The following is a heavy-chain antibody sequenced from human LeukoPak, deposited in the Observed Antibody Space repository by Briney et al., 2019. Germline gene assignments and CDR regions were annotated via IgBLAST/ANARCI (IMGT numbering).Heavy chain of an antibody. CDR2: INTDGSTT. Sequence: GGSLRLSCAASGFTFKSYWMYWVRQAPGKGLVWVSRINTDGSTTTYADSVKGRFTISRDNANNMVYLQMNSLRAEDTAVYYCARYRMVSYYFDNWGQGSLVTVSS. CDR3: ARYRMVSYYFDN. J-gene: IGHJ4*02. D-gene: IGHD2-21*01. V-gene: IGHV3-74*01. CDR1: GFTFKSYW.